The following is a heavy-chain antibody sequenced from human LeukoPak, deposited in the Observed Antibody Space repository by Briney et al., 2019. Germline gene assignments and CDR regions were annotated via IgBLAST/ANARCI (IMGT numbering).Heavy chain of an antibody. J-gene: IGHJ6*03. Sequence: GGSLRLSCAASGFTFSNHGMNWVRQAPGKGLEWVANIQEDGKKENYVDSVRGRFTISRDNAKNSIYLQMNSLRVEDTAVYYCAKDGDSTGYYSSYYNHMDVWGKGTSVTISS. CDR2: IQEDGKKE. CDR3: AKDGDSTGYYSSYYNHMDV. CDR1: GFTFSNHG. D-gene: IGHD3-22*01. V-gene: IGHV3-7*04.